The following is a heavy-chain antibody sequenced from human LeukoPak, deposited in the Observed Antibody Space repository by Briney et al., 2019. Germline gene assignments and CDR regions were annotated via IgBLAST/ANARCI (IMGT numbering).Heavy chain of an antibody. V-gene: IGHV3-21*01. CDR2: ISSSSSYI. CDR1: GFTFSSYS. J-gene: IGHJ6*02. CDR3: ARDLFHYDILTGHDYYYYGMDV. D-gene: IGHD3-9*01. Sequence: GGSLRLSCAASGFTFSSYSMNWVRQAPGKGLEWVSSISSSSSYIYYADSVKGRFTISRDDAKNSLYLQMNSLRAEDTAVYYCARDLFHYDILTGHDYYYYGMDVWGQGTTVTVSS.